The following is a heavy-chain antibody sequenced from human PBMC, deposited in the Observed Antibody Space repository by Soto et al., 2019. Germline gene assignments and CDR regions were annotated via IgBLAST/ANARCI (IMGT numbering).Heavy chain of an antibody. D-gene: IGHD1-1*01. CDR2: IYSGGST. J-gene: IGHJ6*02. CDR1: GFTVSSNY. Sequence: PGGSLRLSCAASGFTVSSNYMSWVRQAPGKGLEWVSVIYSGGSTYYADSVKGRFTISRDNSKNTLYLQMNSLRAEDTAVYYCARLSTGKYYYYYGMDVWGQGTTVTVSS. CDR3: ARLSTGKYYYYYGMDV. V-gene: IGHV3-53*01.